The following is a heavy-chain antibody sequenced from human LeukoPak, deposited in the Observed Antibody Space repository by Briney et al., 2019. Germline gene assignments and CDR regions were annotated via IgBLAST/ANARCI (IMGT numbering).Heavy chain of an antibody. CDR1: GLTFSTYT. CDR3: ASHYDIDY. J-gene: IGHJ4*02. CDR2: ISSGSSYI. Sequence: PGGSLRLSCAASGLTFSTYTMNWVRQAPGKGLEWVSSISSGSSYIYYADSMKGRFTVSRYNAKNSLYLQMNSLKAEDTAVYFCASHYDIDYWGQGTLVTVSS. D-gene: IGHD3-9*01. V-gene: IGHV3-21*06.